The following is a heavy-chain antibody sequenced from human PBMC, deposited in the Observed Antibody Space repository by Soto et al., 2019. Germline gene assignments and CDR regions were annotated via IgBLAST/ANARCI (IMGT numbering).Heavy chain of an antibody. J-gene: IGHJ4*02. CDR1: GFSVSTSY. V-gene: IGHV3-53*01. CDR3: AKFNYGSGIGDY. Sequence: PGGSLRLSCAASGFSVSTSYMSWVRQAPGKGLEWVSIIYGGGDTYYADSVKGRFSFSRDNSKNTLYLQMNSLRAEDTAVYYCAKFNYGSGIGDYWGQGTLVTVSS. CDR2: IYGGGDT. D-gene: IGHD3-10*01.